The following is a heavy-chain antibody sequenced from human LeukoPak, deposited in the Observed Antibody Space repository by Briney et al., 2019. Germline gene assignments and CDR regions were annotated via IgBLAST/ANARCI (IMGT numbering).Heavy chain of an antibody. Sequence: GGSLRLSCVASGFTFRSYEMNWVRQAPGKGLEWVSYISSSGSAMYYADSVKGRFTISRDNAKNSLYLQMNSLRAEDTAVYYCARDGGVEYYDSSNYYDYWGQGTLVTVSS. CDR2: ISSSGSAM. J-gene: IGHJ4*02. D-gene: IGHD3-22*01. CDR1: GFTFRSYE. V-gene: IGHV3-48*03. CDR3: ARDGGVEYYDSSNYYDY.